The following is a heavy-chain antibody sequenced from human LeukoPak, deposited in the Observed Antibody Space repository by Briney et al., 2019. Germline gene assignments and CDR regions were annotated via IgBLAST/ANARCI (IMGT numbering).Heavy chain of an antibody. CDR2: INPNSGGT. V-gene: IGHV1-2*02. Sequence: GASVKVSCKASGYTFTGYYMHWVRQAPGQGLEWMGWINPNSGGTNYAQKFQGRVTMTRDTSISTAYMELSRLRSDDTAVHYCAGYGSGSYQKAAFDIWGQGTMVTVSS. CDR3: AGYGSGSYQKAAFDI. J-gene: IGHJ3*02. D-gene: IGHD3-10*01. CDR1: GYTFTGYY.